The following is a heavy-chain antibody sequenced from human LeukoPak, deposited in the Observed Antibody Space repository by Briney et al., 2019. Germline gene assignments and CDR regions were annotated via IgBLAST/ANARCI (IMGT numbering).Heavy chain of an antibody. V-gene: IGHV3-30*02. CDR1: GFTFSSYG. D-gene: IGHD4-11*01. CDR2: IRYVGSNK. CDR3: AKEAEGGPLYSPWNWFDP. J-gene: IGHJ5*02. Sequence: PGGSLRLSCAASGFTFSSYGMHWVRQAPGKGLEWVAFIRYVGSNKYYADSVKGRFTISRDNSKNTLYLQMNSLRAEDTAVYYCAKEAEGGPLYSPWNWFDPWGQGTLVTVSS.